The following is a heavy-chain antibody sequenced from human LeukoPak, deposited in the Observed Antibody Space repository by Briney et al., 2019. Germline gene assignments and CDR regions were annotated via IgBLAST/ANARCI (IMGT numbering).Heavy chain of an antibody. D-gene: IGHD3-3*02. Sequence: PSETLSLACTVSGDSISDDYYTWMRQPAGKGLEWIGLIHSGGTTNYNPSLMSRVTLSIDKSKKHISLRLTSVTAADTALYYCARDNGSGYTKCYEHYYYYLDVWGKGTTVTVSS. CDR3: ARDNGSGYTKCYEHYYYYLDV. CDR1: GDSISDDY. J-gene: IGHJ6*03. CDR2: IHSGGTT. V-gene: IGHV4-4*07.